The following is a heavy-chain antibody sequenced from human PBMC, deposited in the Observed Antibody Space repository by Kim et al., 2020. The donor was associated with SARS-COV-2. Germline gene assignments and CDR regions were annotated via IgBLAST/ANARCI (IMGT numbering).Heavy chain of an antibody. CDR2: ISGSSDMI. CDR3: AKHQIAAKLETPDYFAQ. Sequence: GGSLRLSCVGSGFAFKTYAVSWVRQAPGKGLEWVSGISGSSDMIDYADSVKGRFTISRDNSKNTLFLQMKSLRADDTAVYYCAKHQIAAKLETPDYFAQWGQGTLVIVSS. J-gene: IGHJ4*02. V-gene: IGHV3-23*01. D-gene: IGHD6-13*01. CDR1: GFAFKTYA.